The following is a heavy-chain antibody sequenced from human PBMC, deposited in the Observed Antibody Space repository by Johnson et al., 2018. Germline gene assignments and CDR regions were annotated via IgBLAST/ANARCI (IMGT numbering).Heavy chain of an antibody. Sequence: QVRLVESGAEVKRPGASVTVSCKASGYTFTNFDLNWVRQAPGQGLEWVGWMSPKTGNTGYAQKLQGRVTLTRSTALSTAYMERSGLGSEDTAVYYCARGDGWGSNYWFFELGGRGTLVTVSS. CDR3: ARGDGWGSNYWFFEL. J-gene: IGHJ2*01. D-gene: IGHD5-24*01. CDR1: GYTFTNFD. CDR2: MSPKTGNT. V-gene: IGHV1-8*01.